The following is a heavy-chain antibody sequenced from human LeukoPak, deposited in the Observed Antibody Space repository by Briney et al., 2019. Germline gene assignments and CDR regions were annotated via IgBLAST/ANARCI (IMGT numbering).Heavy chain of an antibody. CDR1: GYTFTGSY. CDR2: IDVNSGDT. D-gene: IGHD3-16*01. CDR3: ARYIGGSGWC. V-gene: IGHV1-2*06. Sequence: ASVKVSCKTSGYTFTGSYVHWVRQAPGQGLEWMGRIDVNSGDTYLAQKFQGRVTLTRDTSISTDYLELSSLNSDDSAVYYCARYIGGSGWCWGQGTLVTVSS. J-gene: IGHJ4*02.